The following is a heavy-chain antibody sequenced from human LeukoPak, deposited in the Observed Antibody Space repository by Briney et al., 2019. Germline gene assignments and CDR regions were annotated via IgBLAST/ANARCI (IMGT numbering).Heavy chain of an antibody. D-gene: IGHD3-10*01. Sequence: SSETLSLTCTVSGGSITSSSYYWSWIRQPPGKGLEWIGSIYYSGSTYYNPSLKSRVTISVDTSKNQFSLKLSSVTAADTAVYYCASPPMIRGTYYFYYYMDVWGKGTTVTVSS. J-gene: IGHJ6*03. CDR2: IYYSGST. V-gene: IGHV4-39*01. CDR1: GGSITSSSYY. CDR3: ASPPMIRGTYYFYYYMDV.